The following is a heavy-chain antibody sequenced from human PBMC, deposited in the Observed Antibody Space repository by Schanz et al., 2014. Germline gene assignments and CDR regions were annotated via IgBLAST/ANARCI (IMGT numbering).Heavy chain of an antibody. Sequence: HSCAASGFTVLSNYMSWVRQAPGKGLEWVSVIYSGGRTYYADSVKGRFTISRDNSKNKLYLQMNRVRAEDTAAYYCARGADLEYLQHWGVRTLVTFSS. CDR2: IYSGGRT. V-gene: IGHV3-66*01. CDR3: ARGADLEYLQH. J-gene: IGHJ1*01. CDR1: GFTVLSNY.